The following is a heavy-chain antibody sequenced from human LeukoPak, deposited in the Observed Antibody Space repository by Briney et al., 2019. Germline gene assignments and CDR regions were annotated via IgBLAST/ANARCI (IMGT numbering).Heavy chain of an antibody. CDR2: IKQDGSEK. CDR1: GFIFSSFA. Sequence: TGGFLRLSCAASGFIFSSFAMSWVRQAPGKGLEWVANIKQDGSEKYYVDSVKGRFTISRDNAKNSLYLQMNSLRAEDTAVYYCAREGQLWLIFRDLDYWGQGTLVTVSS. CDR3: AREGQLWLIFRDLDY. V-gene: IGHV3-7*01. J-gene: IGHJ4*02. D-gene: IGHD5-18*01.